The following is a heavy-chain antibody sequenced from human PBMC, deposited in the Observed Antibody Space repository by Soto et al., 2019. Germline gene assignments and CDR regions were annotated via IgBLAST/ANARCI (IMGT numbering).Heavy chain of an antibody. Sequence: SETLSLTCTVSGGSISNFYWSWIRQPPGKGLEWIGYISYSGSTNYNPSLKSRVTISVDTSKNQCSLKLRSVTAADPAMYYCARHDHGASTVNGSPVWGQGTMVPVSS. D-gene: IGHD3-10*01. CDR2: ISYSGST. V-gene: IGHV4-59*08. J-gene: IGHJ3*01. CDR3: ARHDHGASTVNGSPV. CDR1: GGSISNFY.